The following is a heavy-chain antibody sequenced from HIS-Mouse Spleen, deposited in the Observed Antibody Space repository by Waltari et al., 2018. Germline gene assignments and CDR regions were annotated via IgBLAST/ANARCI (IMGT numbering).Heavy chain of an antibody. D-gene: IGHD6-13*01. CDR2: TYYSGST. Sequence: QLQLQESGPGLVKPSETLSLTCTVSGGSISSSSYYWGWIRQPPGKGLGWIGSTYYSGSTYSNPSLQSRVTISVDTSKNQFSLQLSSVTAADTAVYYCAREIPYSSSWYDWYFDLWGRGTLVTVSS. V-gene: IGHV4-39*07. CDR1: GGSISSSSYY. CDR3: AREIPYSSSWYDWYFDL. J-gene: IGHJ2*01.